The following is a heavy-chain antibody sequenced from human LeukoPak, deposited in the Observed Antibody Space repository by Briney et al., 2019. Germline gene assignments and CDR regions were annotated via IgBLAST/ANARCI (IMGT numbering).Heavy chain of an antibody. CDR1: GFTFSNYG. CDR2: ISGSGGST. Sequence: PGGSLRLSCAASGFTFSNYGMHWVRQAPGKGLEWVSSISGSGGSTYYADSVKGRFTISRDSSKNTLYLQMNSLRAEDTAVYYCARDPYSGSYGNYYYYFMDVWGKGTTVTISS. V-gene: IGHV3-23*01. J-gene: IGHJ6*03. CDR3: ARDPYSGSYGNYYYYFMDV. D-gene: IGHD1-26*01.